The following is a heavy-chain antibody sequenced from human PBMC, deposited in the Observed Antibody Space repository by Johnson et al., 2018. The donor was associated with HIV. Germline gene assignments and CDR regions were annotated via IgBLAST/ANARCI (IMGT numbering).Heavy chain of an antibody. CDR1: GFTFSSYA. D-gene: IGHD3-22*01. CDR2: ISYDGNNK. V-gene: IGHV3-30-3*01. CDR3: ARVGVDYYDRGATYQNAFDI. Sequence: QVQLVESGGGVVQPGRSLRLSCAASGFTFSSYAIHWVRQAPGKGLEWVAVISYDGNNKYYADSEKGRFTISRYNSKNTLYLQMNSLRAEDTAVYYCARVGVDYYDRGATYQNAFDIWGQGTMVTVSS. J-gene: IGHJ3*02.